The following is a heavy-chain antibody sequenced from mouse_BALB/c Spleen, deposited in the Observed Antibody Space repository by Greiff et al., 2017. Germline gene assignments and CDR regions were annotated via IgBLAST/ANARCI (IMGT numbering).Heavy chain of an antibody. J-gene: IGHJ3*01. V-gene: IGHV5-4*02. CDR1: GFTFSDYY. CDR2: ISDGGSYT. D-gene: IGHD2-14*01. CDR3: ARYRYPFAY. Sequence: EVQLVESGGGLVKPGGSLKLSCAASGFTFSDYYMYWVRQTPEKRLEWVATISDGGSYTYYPDSVKGRFTISRDNAKNNLYLQMSSLKSEDTAMYYCARYRYPFAYWGQGTLVTVSA.